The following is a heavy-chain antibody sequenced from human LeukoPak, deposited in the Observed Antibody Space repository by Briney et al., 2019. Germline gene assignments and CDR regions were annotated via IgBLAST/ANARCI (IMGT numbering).Heavy chain of an antibody. CDR1: GGSISSYY. J-gene: IGHJ4*02. V-gene: IGHV4-59*08. D-gene: IGHD3-22*01. Sequence: PSETLSLTCTVSGGSISSYYWSWIRQPPGRGLEWIGYIYYSGSTNYNPSLKSRVTISVDTSKNQFSLKLSSVTAADTAVYYCARHAPGSSGYYSKSDYWGQGTLVTVSS. CDR3: ARHAPGSSGYYSKSDY. CDR2: IYYSGST.